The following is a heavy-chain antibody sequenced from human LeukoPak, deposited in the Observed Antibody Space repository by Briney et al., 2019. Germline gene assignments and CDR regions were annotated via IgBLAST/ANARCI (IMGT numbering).Heavy chain of an antibody. CDR1: GFTFSSYS. CDR3: ARVFTMVRGPFDY. V-gene: IGHV3-21*01. Sequence: PGGSLRLSCAASGFTFSSYSMNWVRQAPGKGLEWVSSISSSSSYIYYADSVKGRFTISRDNAKNSLYLQTNSLRAEDTAVYYCARVFTMVRGPFDYWGQGTLVTVSS. D-gene: IGHD3-10*01. CDR2: ISSSSSYI. J-gene: IGHJ4*02.